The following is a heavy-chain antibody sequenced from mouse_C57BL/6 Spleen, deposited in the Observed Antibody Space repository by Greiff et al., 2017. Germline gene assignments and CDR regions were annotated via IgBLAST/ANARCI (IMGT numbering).Heavy chain of an antibody. Sequence: QVQLQQPGAELVKPGASVKLSCKASGYTFTSYWMHWVKQRPGQGLEWIGMIHPNSGSTNYNEKFKSKATLTVDKSSSTAFMQLSSLTSEDSAVYYCARVTVVATGAMDYWGQGTSVTVSS. CDR1: GYTFTSYW. CDR2: IHPNSGST. V-gene: IGHV1-64*01. CDR3: ARVTVVATGAMDY. D-gene: IGHD1-1*01. J-gene: IGHJ4*01.